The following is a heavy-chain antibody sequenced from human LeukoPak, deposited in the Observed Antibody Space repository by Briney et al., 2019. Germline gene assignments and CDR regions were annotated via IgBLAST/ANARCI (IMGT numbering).Heavy chain of an antibody. Sequence: GGSLRLSRAASGFTFSSYWMSWVRQAPGKGLELVANIQQDGSDKYYVDSVKGRFTISRDNAKKSLYLQMNSLRAEDTAVYYCARGRGYSYGYFEYWGQGTLVTVSS. CDR1: GFTFSSYW. D-gene: IGHD5-18*01. V-gene: IGHV3-7*04. J-gene: IGHJ4*02. CDR2: IQQDGSDK. CDR3: ARGRGYSYGYFEY.